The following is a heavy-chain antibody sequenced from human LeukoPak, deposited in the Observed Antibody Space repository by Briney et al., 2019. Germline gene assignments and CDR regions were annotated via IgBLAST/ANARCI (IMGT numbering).Heavy chain of an antibody. CDR1: GFTFSSYG. J-gene: IGHJ4*02. CDR3: ARDRGESYFDY. Sequence: PGRSLRLSCAASGFTFSSYGMHWVRQAPGKGLQWVAFIWYDGSNKYYADSVKGRFTISRDNSKNTLYLQINSMRAEDTAVYYCARDRGESYFDYWGQGTLVTVSS. V-gene: IGHV3-33*01. CDR2: IWYDGSNK. D-gene: IGHD3-10*01.